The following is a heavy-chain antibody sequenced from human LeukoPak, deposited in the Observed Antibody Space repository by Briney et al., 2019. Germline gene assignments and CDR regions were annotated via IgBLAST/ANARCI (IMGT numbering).Heavy chain of an antibody. J-gene: IGHJ3*02. V-gene: IGHV1-69*13. CDR1: GGTFSSYA. CDR2: IIPIFGTA. D-gene: IGHD2-15*01. CDR3: ARDQKDRDAFDI. Sequence: GAPVKVSCKASGGTFSSYAISWVRQAPGQGLEWMGGIIPIFGTANYAQKFQGRVTITADESTSTAYMELSSLRSEDTAVYYCARDQKDRDAFDIWGQGTMVTVSS.